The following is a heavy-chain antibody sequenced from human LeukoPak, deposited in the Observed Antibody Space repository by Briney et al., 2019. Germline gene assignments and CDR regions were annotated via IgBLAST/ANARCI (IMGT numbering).Heavy chain of an antibody. Sequence: PGGSLRLSCAASGFTVSSNYMSWVRQAPGKGLEWVSVIYSGGRTYYADSVKGRFTISRDNSKNTLYLQMNSLRAEDTAVYYCARPYCSSTDCPTFDDWGQGTLVTVSS. D-gene: IGHD2-2*01. V-gene: IGHV3-66*02. CDR1: GFTVSSNY. J-gene: IGHJ4*02. CDR3: ARPYCSSTDCPTFDD. CDR2: IYSGGRT.